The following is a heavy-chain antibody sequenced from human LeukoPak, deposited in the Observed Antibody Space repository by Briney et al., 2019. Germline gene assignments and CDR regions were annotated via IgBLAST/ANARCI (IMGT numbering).Heavy chain of an antibody. CDR1: GYTFTSYY. CDR2: INPSGGST. J-gene: IGHJ6*03. Sequence: ASVKVSCKASGYTFTSYYMHWVRQAPGQGLEWMGIINPSGGSTSYAQKFQGRVTMTRDTSTSTVYMELSSLRSEDTAVYYCARDEKPKFLPLYYYYYMDVWGKGTTVTVSS. V-gene: IGHV1-46*01. D-gene: IGHD3-3*01. CDR3: ARDEKPKFLPLYYYYYMDV.